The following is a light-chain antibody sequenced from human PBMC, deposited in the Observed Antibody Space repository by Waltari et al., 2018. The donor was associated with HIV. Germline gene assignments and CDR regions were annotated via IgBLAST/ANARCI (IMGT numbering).Light chain of an antibody. J-gene: IGKJ2*01. V-gene: IGKV1-17*01. Sequence: DIQMTQSPSSLPASVGDRVTITCRASQGIGNNLALYPQRPGIAPRRLIYSASNLQNGVPSRFSGSGSGTDFTLTISSLEPEDFATYYCLQHHTSPHVFGQGTTVDSK. CDR1: QGIGNN. CDR2: SAS. CDR3: LQHHTSPHV.